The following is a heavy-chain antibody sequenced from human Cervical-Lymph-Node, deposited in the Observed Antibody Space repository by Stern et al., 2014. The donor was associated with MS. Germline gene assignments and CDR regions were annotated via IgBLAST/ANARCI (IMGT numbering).Heavy chain of an antibody. V-gene: IGHV2-5*02. J-gene: IGHJ3*02. D-gene: IGHD3-3*01. CDR1: GFSLSTSGEG. CDR3: AHRRGGSFWSNSAGTFDI. Sequence: QVTLRESGPTLVKPTQTLTLTCTVSGFSLSTSGEGVGWIRQPPGKALDWLALIYWDDDKRYSPSLKTRLTITKDTSKNQVVLTMTNLGPMDTATYYCAHRRGGSFWSNSAGTFDIWGHGTMVTVSS. CDR2: IYWDDDK.